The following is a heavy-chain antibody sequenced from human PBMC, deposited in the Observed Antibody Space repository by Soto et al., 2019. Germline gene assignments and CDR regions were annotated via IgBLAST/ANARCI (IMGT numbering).Heavy chain of an antibody. J-gene: IGHJ5*02. V-gene: IGHV1-69*01. CDR1: GGTFSSYA. CDR2: IIPMFGTA. CDR3: ARDFDAYCSSTSCSTWFDP. D-gene: IGHD2-2*01. Sequence: QVQLVQSGAEVKKPGSSVKVSCKASGGTFSSYAISWVRQAPGQGLEWMGGIIPMFGTANYAQKFQGRGTITADESTSTAYMELSSLRSEDTAVYYCARDFDAYCSSTSCSTWFDPWGQGTLVTVSS.